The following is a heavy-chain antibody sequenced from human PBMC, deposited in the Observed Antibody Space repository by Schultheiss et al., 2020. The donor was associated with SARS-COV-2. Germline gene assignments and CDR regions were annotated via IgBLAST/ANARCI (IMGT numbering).Heavy chain of an antibody. J-gene: IGHJ6*02. V-gene: IGHV4-59*01. CDR2: IYYSGST. CDR3: ASTGRLYGMDV. Sequence: GSLRLSCTVSGGSISSYYWSWIRQPPGKGLEWIGYIYYSGSTNYNPSLKSRVTISVDTSKNQFSLKLSSVTAADTAVYYCASTGRLYGMDVWGQGTTVTVSS. CDR1: GGSISSYY. D-gene: IGHD4-11*01.